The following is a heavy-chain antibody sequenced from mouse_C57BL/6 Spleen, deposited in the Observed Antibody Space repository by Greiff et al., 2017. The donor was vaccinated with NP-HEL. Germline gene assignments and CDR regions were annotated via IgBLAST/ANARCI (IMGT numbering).Heavy chain of an antibody. J-gene: IGHJ4*01. CDR1: GYTFTSYW. CDR3: ARSVVADAMDY. V-gene: IGHV1-69*01. CDR2: IDPSDSYT. Sequence: QVQLQQPGAELVMPGASVKLSCKASGYTFTSYWMHWVKQRPGQGLEWIGEIDPSDSYTNYNQKFKGKSTLTVDKSSSTAYMQLSSLTSEDSAVYYCARSVVADAMDYWGQGTSVTVSS. D-gene: IGHD1-1*01.